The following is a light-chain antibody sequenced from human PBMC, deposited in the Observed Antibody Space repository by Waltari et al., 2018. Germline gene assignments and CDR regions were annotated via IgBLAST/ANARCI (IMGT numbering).Light chain of an antibody. Sequence: DIQMIQSPSTPSASVGDRVTLTCRASQSINIWLAWYQQKPGKAPNLLIYETSNLESGVPSRFSGSGSGTEFSLTITSLQPDDSATYYCQQYNSFPLTFGGGTKVDIK. J-gene: IGKJ4*01. CDR3: QQYNSFPLT. CDR2: ETS. V-gene: IGKV1-5*03. CDR1: QSINIW.